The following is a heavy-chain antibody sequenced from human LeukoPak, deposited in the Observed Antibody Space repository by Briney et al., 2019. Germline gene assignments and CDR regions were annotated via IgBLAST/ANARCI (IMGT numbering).Heavy chain of an antibody. CDR3: VRDTYSNYVGGWFDP. Sequence: PGGSLRLSCAASGFTFSSYSMNWVRQAPGKGLEWVSSISSSSSYIYYADSVKGRFTISRDNAKNSLYLQMNSLRAEDTAVYYCVRDTYSNYVGGWFDPWGQGTLVTVPS. J-gene: IGHJ5*02. CDR1: GFTFSSYS. CDR2: ISSSSSYI. V-gene: IGHV3-21*01. D-gene: IGHD4-11*01.